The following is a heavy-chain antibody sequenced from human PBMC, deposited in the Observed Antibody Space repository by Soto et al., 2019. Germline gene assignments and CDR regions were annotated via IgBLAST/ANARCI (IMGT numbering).Heavy chain of an antibody. D-gene: IGHD5-12*01. V-gene: IGHV1-18*01. Sequence: GASVKVSCKASGYTFTSYSISWVRQAPGQGLEWMGWISAYNGNTNYAQKLQGRVTMTTDTSTSTAYMELRSLRSDDTAVYYCARGFRTESGYSGPRDYWGQRTLVTVSS. J-gene: IGHJ4*02. CDR1: GYTFTSYS. CDR3: ARGFRTESGYSGPRDY. CDR2: ISAYNGNT.